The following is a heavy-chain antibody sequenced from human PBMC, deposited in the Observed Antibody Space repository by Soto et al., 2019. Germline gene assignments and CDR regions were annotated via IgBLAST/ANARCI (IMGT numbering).Heavy chain of an antibody. V-gene: IGHV4-34*01. Sequence: PSETLSLTCAVYGGSFSGYYWSWIRQPPGKGLEWIGEINHSGSTNYNPSLKSRVTISVDTSKNQFSLKLSSVTAADTAVYYCGRGVPRITMVRGVICWFDPWGQGTLVTVSS. CDR2: INHSGST. CDR3: GRGVPRITMVRGVICWFDP. CDR1: GGSFSGYY. J-gene: IGHJ5*02. D-gene: IGHD3-10*01.